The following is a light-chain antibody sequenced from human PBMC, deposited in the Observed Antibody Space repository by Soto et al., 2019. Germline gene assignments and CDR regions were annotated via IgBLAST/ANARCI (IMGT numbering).Light chain of an antibody. Sequence: QSALTQPACVSGSPGQSITISCTGSSSDVGGYNYVSWYQQHPDKAPKVIIYEVSNRPSGVSNRFSGSKSGNTASLTISGLQAEDEADYYCSSYTSSITYVVFGGGTKLTVL. CDR2: EVS. J-gene: IGLJ2*01. CDR3: SSYTSSITYVV. CDR1: SSDVGGYNY. V-gene: IGLV2-14*01.